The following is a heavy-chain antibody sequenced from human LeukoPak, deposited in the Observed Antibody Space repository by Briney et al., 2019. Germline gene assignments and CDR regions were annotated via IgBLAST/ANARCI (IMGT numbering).Heavy chain of an antibody. Sequence: ASVKVSCKASGFTFANYGFTWVRQAPGQGLEWMGWISAYNGETNYAQTLQGRVTTTTDTSTSTASLELRGLTSDDTAVYYCTRVAEQHLQYYFDYWGQGTLVTVSS. V-gene: IGHV1-18*01. CDR3: TRVAEQHLQYYFDY. D-gene: IGHD5-24*01. CDR1: GFTFANYG. J-gene: IGHJ4*02. CDR2: ISAYNGET.